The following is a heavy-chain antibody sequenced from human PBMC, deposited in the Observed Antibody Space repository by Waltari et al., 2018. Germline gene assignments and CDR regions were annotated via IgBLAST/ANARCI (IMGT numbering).Heavy chain of an antibody. CDR3: ANLNLKSIAAAGFDY. CDR1: GFTFSSYA. Sequence: EVQLVESGGGLVQPGGSLRLSCAASGFTFSSYAMSCVRLAPGKGLEWVSAISGSGGSTYDADSVKGRFTISRDNSKNTLYLQMNSLRAEDTAVYYCANLNLKSIAAAGFDYWGQGTLVTVSS. D-gene: IGHD6-13*01. CDR2: ISGSGGST. V-gene: IGHV3-23*04. J-gene: IGHJ4*02.